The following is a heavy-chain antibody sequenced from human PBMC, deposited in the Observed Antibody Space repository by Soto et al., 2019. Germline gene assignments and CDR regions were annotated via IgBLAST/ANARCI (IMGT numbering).Heavy chain of an antibody. D-gene: IGHD5-18*01. J-gene: IGHJ3*01. CDR3: ARGRGYSSAEDPLQN. V-gene: IGHV1-18*04. CDR2: ISAHNGNT. CDR1: GYTFTYNG. Sequence: QVQLVQSGGEMKKPGASMRVSCKTSGYTFTYNGITWVRQAPGQGLEWMGWISAHNGNTKSAEKFQGRFTMTTDTSTSTAHMELTSLTSDDTAVYYCARGRGYSSAEDPLQNWGQGTMVIVSS.